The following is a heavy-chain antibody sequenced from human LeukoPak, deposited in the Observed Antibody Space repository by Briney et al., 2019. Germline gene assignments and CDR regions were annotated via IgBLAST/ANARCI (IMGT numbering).Heavy chain of an antibody. J-gene: IGHJ4*02. Sequence: PGGSLRLSCAASGFTFSSYWMSWVRRAPGKGLEWVASIKHDGSEKYYVDSVRGRFTISRDNAKNSLYLQMNSLRAEDTAVYYCATDTKPNRNLLTLDYWGQGTLVTVSS. D-gene: IGHD1-14*01. CDR1: GFTFSSYW. CDR2: IKHDGSEK. V-gene: IGHV3-7*01. CDR3: ATDTKPNRNLLTLDY.